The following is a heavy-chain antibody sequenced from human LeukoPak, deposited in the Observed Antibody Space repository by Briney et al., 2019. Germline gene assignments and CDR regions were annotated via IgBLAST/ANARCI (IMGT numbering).Heavy chain of an antibody. J-gene: IGHJ4*02. CDR2: IKPDGSEK. V-gene: IGHV3-7*01. Sequence: PGGSLRLSCAASGFTFSSYWMSWVRQSPGKGLEWVANIKPDGSEKYFMDSVKGRFTISRDNSKNTLYLQMNSLRAEDTAVYYCAKGTGLNFDYWGQGTLVTVSS. CDR3: AKGTGLNFDY. CDR1: GFTFSSYW. D-gene: IGHD3-10*01.